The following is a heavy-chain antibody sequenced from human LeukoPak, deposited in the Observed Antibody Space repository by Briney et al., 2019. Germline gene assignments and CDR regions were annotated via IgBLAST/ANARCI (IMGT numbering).Heavy chain of an antibody. V-gene: IGHV3-30*18. CDR2: ISFDESSE. CDR1: GLTFSNYG. J-gene: IGHJ4*02. CDR3: AKEVGYGSPYFDY. Sequence: PGRSLRLSCAASGLTFSNYGMHWVRQAPGKGLEWVALISFDESSEYYADSVKGRFSISRDNSKNTLYLQMNNARVDDTAVYYCAKEVGYGSPYFDYWGQGTLVTVSS. D-gene: IGHD5-12*01.